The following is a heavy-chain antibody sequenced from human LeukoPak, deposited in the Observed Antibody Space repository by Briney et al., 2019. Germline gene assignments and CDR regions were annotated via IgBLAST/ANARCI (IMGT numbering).Heavy chain of an antibody. V-gene: IGHV3-53*01. Sequence: GGSLRLSCAASGFTVSSKYMSWVRQAPGKGLEWVSVIYSGGSTYYADSVKGRFTISRDNSKNTLYLQMDSLRAEDTAVYYCARATRSISSSWYFLDYWGQGTLVTVSS. J-gene: IGHJ4*02. D-gene: IGHD6-13*01. CDR3: ARATRSISSSWYFLDY. CDR1: GFTVSSKY. CDR2: IYSGGST.